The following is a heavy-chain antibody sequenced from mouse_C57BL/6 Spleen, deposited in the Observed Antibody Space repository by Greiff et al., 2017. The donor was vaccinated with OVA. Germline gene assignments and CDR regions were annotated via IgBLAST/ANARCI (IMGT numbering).Heavy chain of an antibody. CDR2: IDPETGGT. Sequence: QVQLQQSGAELVRPGASVTLSCKASGYPFTDYEMHWVKQTPVHGLEWIGAIDPETGGTAYNQKFKGKAILTADKSSSTAYMELRSLTSEDSAVYYCTRFYYDYWGQGTTLTVSS. CDR1: GYPFTDYE. V-gene: IGHV1-15*01. J-gene: IGHJ2*01. CDR3: TRFYYDY.